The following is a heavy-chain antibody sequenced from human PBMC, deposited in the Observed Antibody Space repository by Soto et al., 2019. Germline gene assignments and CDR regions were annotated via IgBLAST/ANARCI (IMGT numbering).Heavy chain of an antibody. CDR2: INHSGST. V-gene: IGHV4-34*01. CDR3: ARDKITGLFDY. Sequence: QVQLQQWGAGLLKPSETLSLTCAVYGGSFSGYYWTWIRQPPGTGLEWIGEINHSGSTNYNPSLKSRVPISVDTSKHQFSLMLTSVTAADTAVYYCARDKITGLFDYWGQGTLVTVSS. J-gene: IGHJ4*02. CDR1: GGSFSGYY. D-gene: IGHD2-8*02.